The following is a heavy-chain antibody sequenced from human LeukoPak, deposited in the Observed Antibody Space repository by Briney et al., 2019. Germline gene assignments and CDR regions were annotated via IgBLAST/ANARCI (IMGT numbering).Heavy chain of an antibody. J-gene: IGHJ4*02. D-gene: IGHD3-3*01. CDR3: ARGRITIFGVVIIPLDY. V-gene: IGHV1-18*01. CDR2: ISPYNRNT. CDR1: GYTFINYG. Sequence: GASVKVSCKASGYTFINYGISWVRQAPGQGLEWMAWISPYNRNTYYAQNLQDRVTMTTDTSTSTAYMELRSLRSDDTAVYYCARGRITIFGVVIIPLDYWGQGTLVTVSS.